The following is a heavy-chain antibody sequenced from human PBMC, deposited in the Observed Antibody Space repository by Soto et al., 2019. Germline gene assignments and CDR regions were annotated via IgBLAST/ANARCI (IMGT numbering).Heavy chain of an antibody. J-gene: IGHJ5*02. CDR3: VRDLYGSSWGGWFDP. D-gene: IGHD6-13*01. CDR1: GFTFTNYG. CDR2: IWDDGTKK. Sequence: QVQLVESGGAVVQPGRSLRLSCLASGFTFTNYGMHWVRQAPGRGPEWVAVIWDDGTKKNYTDSVRGRFTISRDNSKNTLDLQMDSLRVDDTAVYYCVRDLYGSSWGGWFDPWGQGTLVTVSS. V-gene: IGHV3-33*01.